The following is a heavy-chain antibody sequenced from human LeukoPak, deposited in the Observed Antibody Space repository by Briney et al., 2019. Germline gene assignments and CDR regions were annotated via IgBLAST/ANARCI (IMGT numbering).Heavy chain of an antibody. J-gene: IGHJ5*02. V-gene: IGHV3-48*02. D-gene: IGHD3-10*01. CDR3: ARVGYYGSGTYSVWFDP. Sequence: GGSLRLSCAASGFTFSSYSMNWVRQAPGQGLEWVSYISSSSSTIYYADSAKGRFTISRDNAKNSLYLQMHSLRDEDTAVYYCARVGYYGSGTYSVWFDPWGQGTLVTVSS. CDR2: ISSSSSTI. CDR1: GFTFSSYS.